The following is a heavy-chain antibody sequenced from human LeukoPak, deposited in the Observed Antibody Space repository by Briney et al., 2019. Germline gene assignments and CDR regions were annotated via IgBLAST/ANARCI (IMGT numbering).Heavy chain of an antibody. V-gene: IGHV1-69*04. CDR1: GGTFSSYA. J-gene: IGHJ4*02. D-gene: IGHD6-13*01. CDR2: IIPILGIA. CDR3: ARDNPIAAAGTLDY. Sequence: SVKVSCKASGGTFSSYAISWVRQAPGQGLEWMGRIIPILGIANYAQKFQGRVTITADKSTSTAYMELSSLRSEDTAVYYCARDNPIAAAGTLDYWGQGTLVTVSS.